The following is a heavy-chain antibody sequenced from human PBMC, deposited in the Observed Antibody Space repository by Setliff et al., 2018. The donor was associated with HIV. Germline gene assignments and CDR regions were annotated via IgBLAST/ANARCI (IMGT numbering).Heavy chain of an antibody. J-gene: IGHJ4*02. Sequence: SETLSLTCAVYGGSISNYHWSWIRQPPGKGLEWIGYIYNSGSTNYNPSLKSRVTIPVDASKNHFSLKLRSVTAADTAVYYCARVGAVAGFDYWGQGTLVTVSS. CDR1: GGSISNYH. CDR2: IYNSGST. CDR3: ARVGAVAGFDY. D-gene: IGHD6-19*01. V-gene: IGHV4-59*01.